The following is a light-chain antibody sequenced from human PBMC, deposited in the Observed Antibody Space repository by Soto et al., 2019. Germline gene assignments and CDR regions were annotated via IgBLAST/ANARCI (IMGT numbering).Light chain of an antibody. J-gene: IGKJ5*01. Sequence: EIVFTQSPGTLSLSPGERATLSCRASQSVSSSYLAWYQQKPGQAPRLLLYGASTRATGIPVRFSGSGFGTEFTLTISSLQSEDFAVYYCQQYKNWPLFGQGTRLEIK. CDR2: GAS. V-gene: IGKV3-15*01. CDR1: QSVSSSY. CDR3: QQYKNWPL.